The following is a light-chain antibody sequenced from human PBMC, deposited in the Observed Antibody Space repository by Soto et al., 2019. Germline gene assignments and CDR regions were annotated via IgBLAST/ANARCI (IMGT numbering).Light chain of an antibody. CDR1: SSDVGGSNY. V-gene: IGLV2-14*01. J-gene: IGLJ1*01. Sequence: QSVLTQPASVSGSPGQSITISCSGTSSDVGGSNYVSWYQHHPGKAPKLMIYEVDNRPSGVSDRFSGSKSGNTASLTISGLQAEDEADYFCSSYTTNITLRYVFGTGTKVT. CDR3: SSYTTNITLRYV. CDR2: EVD.